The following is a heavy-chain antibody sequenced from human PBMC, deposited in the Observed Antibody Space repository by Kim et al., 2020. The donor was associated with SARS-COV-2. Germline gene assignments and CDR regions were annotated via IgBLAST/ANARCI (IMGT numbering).Heavy chain of an antibody. D-gene: IGHD6-13*01. CDR2: VSSSGGST. CDR3: AKGEVSSSWYTLFDY. CDR1: GFTFGNYA. J-gene: IGHJ4*02. V-gene: IGHV3-23*01. Sequence: GGSLRLSCAASGFTFGNYAMSWVRQAPGKGLEWVSAVSSSGGSTYYSKSVEGRFTISRDNSKSTLFLQLNSLRADDTAVYYCAKGEVSSSWYTLFDYWGQGTLVTVSS.